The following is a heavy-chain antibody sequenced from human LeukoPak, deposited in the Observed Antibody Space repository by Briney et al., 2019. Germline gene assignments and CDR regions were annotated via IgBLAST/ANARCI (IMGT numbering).Heavy chain of an antibody. Sequence: SESLSLTCTVSGGSISSYYWSWIRQPPGKGLEWIGYIYYSGSTNYNPSLKSRVTISVDTSNNQFSLKLSSVTAADTAVYYCAGERDSSGYPEGYFQHWGQGTLVTVSS. J-gene: IGHJ1*01. D-gene: IGHD3-22*01. CDR1: GGSISSYY. CDR2: IYYSGST. CDR3: AGERDSSGYPEGYFQH. V-gene: IGHV4-59*01.